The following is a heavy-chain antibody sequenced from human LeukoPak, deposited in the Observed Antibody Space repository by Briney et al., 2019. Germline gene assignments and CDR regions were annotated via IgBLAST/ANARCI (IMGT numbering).Heavy chain of an antibody. CDR3: ARDRGRRRATNWFDP. V-gene: IGHV3-11*06. CDR2: ISSSSSYT. D-gene: IGHD3-16*01. CDR1: GFTFSDYY. J-gene: IGHJ5*02. Sequence: KPGGSLRLSCAAFGFTFSDYYMSWIRRAPGKGLEWVSYISSSSSYTNYADSVKGRFTITRDNAKNSLYLQMNSLRAEDTAVYYCARDRGRRRATNWFDPWGQGTLVTVSS.